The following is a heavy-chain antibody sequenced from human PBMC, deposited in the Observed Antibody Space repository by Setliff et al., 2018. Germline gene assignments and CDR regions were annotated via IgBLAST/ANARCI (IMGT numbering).Heavy chain of an antibody. CDR1: GYTFTSHG. V-gene: IGHV1-18*01. CDR3: TRSRAPSVVLSADFNF. D-gene: IGHD2-21*01. CDR2: ISAYNGNA. Sequence: ASEKVSCKASGYTFTSHGISWVRQAPGQGLAGMGWISAYNGNANYAQKLQARVTMTADTSTKTVYLELRSLTSDDTAVYYCTRSRAPSVVLSADFNFWGQGTPVTVSS. J-gene: IGHJ4*02.